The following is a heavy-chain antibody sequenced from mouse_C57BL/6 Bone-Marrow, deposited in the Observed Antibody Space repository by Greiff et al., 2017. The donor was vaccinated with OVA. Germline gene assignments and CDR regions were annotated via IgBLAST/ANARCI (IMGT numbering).Heavy chain of an antibody. J-gene: IGHJ3*01. CDR1: GYTFTDYY. Sequence: QVQLQQPGAELVRPGASVKLSCKASGYTFTDYYINWVKQRPGQGLEWIARIYPGSGNTYYNEKFKGKATLTAEKSSSTAYMQLSSLTSEDSAVYFCARGFHWGQGTLVTVSA. V-gene: IGHV1-76*01. CDR3: ARGFH. CDR2: IYPGSGNT.